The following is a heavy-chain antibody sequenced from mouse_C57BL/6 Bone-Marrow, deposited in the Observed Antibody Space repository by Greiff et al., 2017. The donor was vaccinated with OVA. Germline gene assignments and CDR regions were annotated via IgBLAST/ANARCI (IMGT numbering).Heavy chain of an antibody. CDR2: INPYNGDT. V-gene: IGHV1-37*01. D-gene: IGHD1-1*01. CDR3: ARERRGKNYGSSYDYYAMDY. CDR1: GYSFTGYF. Sequence: EVQLQQSGPELVKPGASVKISCKASGYSFTGYFMNWVKQSHGKSLEWIGRINPYNGDTFYNQKFKGKATLTVDKSSSTAHMELLSLTSEDFAVYYCARERRGKNYGSSYDYYAMDYWGQGTSVTVSS. J-gene: IGHJ4*01.